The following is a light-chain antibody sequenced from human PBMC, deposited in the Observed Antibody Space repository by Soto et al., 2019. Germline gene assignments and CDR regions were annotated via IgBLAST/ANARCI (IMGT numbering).Light chain of an antibody. CDR1: QSISGN. CDR2: GAS. Sequence: EIVMTQSPATLSVSPGERATLSCRASQSISGNLAWYQQKAGQAPRLLIYGASTRATGLPARFSGSGSGAEFTLTISSLQSEDFAVYYCQQYNNWPLTFGGGTKVDIK. CDR3: QQYNNWPLT. J-gene: IGKJ4*01. V-gene: IGKV3-15*01.